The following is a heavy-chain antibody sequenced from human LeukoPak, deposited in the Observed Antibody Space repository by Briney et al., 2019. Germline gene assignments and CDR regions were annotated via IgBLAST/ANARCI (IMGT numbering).Heavy chain of an antibody. CDR3: TTGSVGSLDY. Sequence: PGGSLRLSCAASGFTFSDYYMSWVRQAPGKGLEWVGRIKSKTDGGTTDYAAPVKGRFTISRDDSKNTLYLQMNSLKTEDTAVYYCTTGSVGSLDYWGQGTLVTVSS. CDR1: GFTFSDYY. V-gene: IGHV3-15*01. CDR2: IKSKTDGGTT. D-gene: IGHD1-26*01. J-gene: IGHJ4*02.